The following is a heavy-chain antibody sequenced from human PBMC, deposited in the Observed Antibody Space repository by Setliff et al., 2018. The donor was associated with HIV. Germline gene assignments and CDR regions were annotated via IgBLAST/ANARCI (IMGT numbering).Heavy chain of an antibody. J-gene: IGHJ4*02. CDR3: ARESSSGWYNYFDY. D-gene: IGHD6-19*01. Sequence: PSETLSLTCTVSGASISSGYYWGWIRQPPGKGLEWIGSIYHSGSTYYNPSLKSRVTISVDTSKNQFSLKLSSVTAADTAVYYCARESSSGWYNYFDYWGQGTLVTVSS. CDR1: GASISSGYY. V-gene: IGHV4-38-2*02. CDR2: IYHSGST.